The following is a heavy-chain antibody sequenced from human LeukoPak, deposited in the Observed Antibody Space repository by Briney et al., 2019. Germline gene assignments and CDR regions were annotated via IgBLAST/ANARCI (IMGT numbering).Heavy chain of an antibody. CDR1: GFTFSRFT. V-gene: IGHV3-21*01. CDR3: ARDMGLTTVTTVFAFDI. CDR2: ISSSSSYI. D-gene: IGHD4-17*01. Sequence: GGSLRLSCAASGFTFSRFTMNWVRQAPGKGLGWVSSISSSSSYIHYADSVKGRFTISRDNAKSSLYLQMNSLRAEDTAVYYCARDMGLTTVTTVFAFDIWGQGTMVTVS. J-gene: IGHJ3*02.